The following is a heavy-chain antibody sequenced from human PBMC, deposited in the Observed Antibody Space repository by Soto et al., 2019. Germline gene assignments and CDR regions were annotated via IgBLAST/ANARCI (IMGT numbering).Heavy chain of an antibody. CDR2: INPNSGGP. CDR1: GYTFTDYY. J-gene: IGHJ4*02. CDR3: ARGESGGAGAPNVDY. Sequence: QVHLVQSGAEVKKPGASVKVSCKASGYTFTDYYMHWVRQAPGQGLEWMGWINPNSGGPKYAQKYQGSVSMTRDTSISTAYMDLTRLRSDDTAVYYCARGESGGAGAPNVDYWGQGTLVTVSS. D-gene: IGHD3-10*01. V-gene: IGHV1-2*02.